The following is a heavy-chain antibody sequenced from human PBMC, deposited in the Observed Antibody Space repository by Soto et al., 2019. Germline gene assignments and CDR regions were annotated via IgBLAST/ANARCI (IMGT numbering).Heavy chain of an antibody. CDR1: GGSISSYY. J-gene: IGHJ5*02. Sequence: PSETLSLTCTVSGGSISSYYWSWIRQPPGKGLEWIGYIYYSGSTNYNPSLKSRVTISVDTSKNQFSLKLSSVTAADTAVYYCARGYSSSWYLMYNWFDPWGQGTLVTVSS. CDR3: ARGYSSSWYLMYNWFDP. CDR2: IYYSGST. D-gene: IGHD6-13*01. V-gene: IGHV4-59*01.